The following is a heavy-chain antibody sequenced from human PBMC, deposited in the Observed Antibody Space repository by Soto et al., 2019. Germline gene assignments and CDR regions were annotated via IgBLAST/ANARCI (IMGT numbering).Heavy chain of an antibody. D-gene: IGHD6-6*01. CDR1: GFSLSTSQVG. CDR2: VYWNDDK. CDR3: AHLNTLGYYVDS. V-gene: IGHV2-5*01. J-gene: IGHJ4*02. Sequence: SGPTLVNPTQTLTLTCTFPGFSLSTSQVGVGWIRQPPGKALEWLAHVYWNDDKYYSLSLKSRLTISKDTSKSQVVLTMTNMDPVDTATYYCAHLNTLGYYVDSWGQGALVTVCS.